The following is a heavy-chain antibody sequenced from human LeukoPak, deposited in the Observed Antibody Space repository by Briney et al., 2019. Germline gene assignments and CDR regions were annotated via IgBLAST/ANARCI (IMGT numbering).Heavy chain of an antibody. CDR2: IKQDGSEK. J-gene: IGHJ5*02. V-gene: IGHV3-7*01. CDR3: ARDPLGGDYGTKWFDP. Sequence: PGGSLRLSCAASGFTFSSYWMSWVRQAPGKRLEWVANIKQDGSEKYYVDSVKGRFTISRDNAKNSLYLQMNSLRAEDTAVYYCARDPLGGDYGTKWFDPWGQGTLVTVSS. CDR1: GFTFSSYW. D-gene: IGHD4-17*01.